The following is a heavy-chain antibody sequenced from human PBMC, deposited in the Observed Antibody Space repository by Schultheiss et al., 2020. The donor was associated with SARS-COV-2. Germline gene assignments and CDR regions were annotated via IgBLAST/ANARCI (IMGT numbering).Heavy chain of an antibody. J-gene: IGHJ6*02. D-gene: IGHD1-26*01. Sequence: GSLRLSCAASGFTFSSYGMHWVRQPPGKGLEWIGEINHSGSTNYNPSLKSRVTISVDTSKNQFSLKLSSVTAADTAVYYCARGTAGATHYYYGMDVWGQGTTVTVSS. CDR1: GFTFSSYG. CDR2: INHSGST. V-gene: IGHV4-34*01. CDR3: ARGTAGATHYYYGMDV.